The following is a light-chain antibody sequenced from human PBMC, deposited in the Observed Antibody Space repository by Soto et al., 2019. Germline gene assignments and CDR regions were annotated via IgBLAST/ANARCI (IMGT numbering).Light chain of an antibody. CDR3: QKYNSAPQ. CDR2: AAS. J-gene: IGKJ1*01. CDR1: QGISNY. V-gene: IGKV1-27*01. Sequence: DIQMTQSPSSLSASVGDRVTITCRASQGISNYLAWYQQKPWKVPKLLIYAASTLQSGVPSRFSGSGSGSDIALTISSLQPEDVATFCCQKYNSAPQFGEGTKVEIK.